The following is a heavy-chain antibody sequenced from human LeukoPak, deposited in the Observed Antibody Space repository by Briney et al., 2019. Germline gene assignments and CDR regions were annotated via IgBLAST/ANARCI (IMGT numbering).Heavy chain of an antibody. CDR3: ARDRGCSSTSCYTNNWFDP. D-gene: IGHD2-2*02. CDR1: GFTFSSYS. V-gene: IGHV3-48*04. CDR2: ISSSSSTI. J-gene: IGHJ5*02. Sequence: GGSLRLSCAASGFTFSSYSMNWVRQAPGKGLEWVSYISSSSSTIYYADSVKGRSTISRDNAKNSLYLQMNSLRAEDTAVYYCARDRGCSSTSCYTNNWFDPWGQEPWSPSPQ.